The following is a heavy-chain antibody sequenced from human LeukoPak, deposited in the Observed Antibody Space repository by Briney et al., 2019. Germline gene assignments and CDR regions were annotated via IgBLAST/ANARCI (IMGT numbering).Heavy chain of an antibody. V-gene: IGHV4-59*01. J-gene: IGHJ5*02. Sequence: PSETLSLTCTVSGGSISSYYWSWIRQPAGKGLEWIGYIYYSGSTNYNPSLKSRVTISVDTSKNQFSLKLSSVTAADTAVYYCAREGGHYHGSGSFDNWFDPWGQGTLVTVSS. CDR2: IYYSGST. CDR3: AREGGHYHGSGSFDNWFDP. D-gene: IGHD3-10*01. CDR1: GGSISSYY.